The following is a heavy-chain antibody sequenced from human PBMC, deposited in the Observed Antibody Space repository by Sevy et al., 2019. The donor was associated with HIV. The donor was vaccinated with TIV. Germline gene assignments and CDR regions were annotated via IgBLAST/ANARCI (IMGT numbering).Heavy chain of an antibody. CDR2: LTFGCGET. CDR3: AREGWTKPHDY. Sequence: GGSLRLSCAASGFTFSKYSMSWVRQPPGKGLEWVSTLTFGCGETYYADSVKGRFTISRDNSKNSVYLQMNNLRAEDTAVYYCAREGWTKPHDYWGQGTLVTVSS. D-gene: IGHD2-15*01. J-gene: IGHJ4*02. CDR1: GFTFSKYS. V-gene: IGHV3-23*01.